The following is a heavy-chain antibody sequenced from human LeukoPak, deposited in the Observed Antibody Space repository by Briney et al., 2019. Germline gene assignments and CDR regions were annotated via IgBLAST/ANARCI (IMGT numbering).Heavy chain of an antibody. CDR3: ARAYNGYDYP. CDR2: GFYGGSA. CDR1: GASISSSNDY. Sequence: PSETLSLTCTVSGASISSSNDYWGWIRQAPGKGLEWIGSGFYGGSAHYNPSLKSRATISVDTSKNQFSLKVTSVTAADTALYYCARAYNGYDYPWGQGTLVTVSS. J-gene: IGHJ5*02. V-gene: IGHV4-39*01. D-gene: IGHD5-12*01.